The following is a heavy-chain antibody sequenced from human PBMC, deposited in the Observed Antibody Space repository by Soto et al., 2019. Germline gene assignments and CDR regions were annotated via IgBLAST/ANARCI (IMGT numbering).Heavy chain of an antibody. J-gene: IGHJ6*02. CDR2: ISYDGSNK. CDR1: VSSFCIYW. D-gene: IGHD1-26*01. Sequence: GGSMGISRGASVSSFCIYWMSWVRPAPGKGLEWVAVISYDGSNKYYADSVKGRFTISRDNSKNTLYLQMNSLRAEDTAVYYCARDLVREAFHYYGMDVWGQGTTVTGSS. V-gene: IGHV3-30-3*01. CDR3: ARDLVREAFHYYGMDV.